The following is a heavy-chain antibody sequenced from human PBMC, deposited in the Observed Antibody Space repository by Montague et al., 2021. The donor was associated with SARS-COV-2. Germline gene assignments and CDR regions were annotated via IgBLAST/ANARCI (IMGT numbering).Heavy chain of an antibody. CDR2: IYYSGST. J-gene: IGHJ6*02. CDR1: GGSISSSSYY. V-gene: IGHV4-39*07. Sequence: SETLSLTCTVSGGSISSSSYYWGWIRQPPGKGLEWIGSIYYSGSTYYNPSLKSRVTISADTSKNQFSLKLSSVTAADTAVYYCARDGSLRFEILIGPRPYYSGMDVWGQGTTVTVSS. D-gene: IGHD3-9*01. CDR3: ARDGSLRFEILIGPRPYYSGMDV.